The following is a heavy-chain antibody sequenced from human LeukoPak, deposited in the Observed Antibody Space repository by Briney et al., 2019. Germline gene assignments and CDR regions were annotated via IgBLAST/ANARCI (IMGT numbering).Heavy chain of an antibody. CDR1: GYTFTSYA. CDR3: ARDGVIYDSSGYRYYYYYMDV. D-gene: IGHD3-22*01. V-gene: IGHV7-4-1*02. J-gene: IGHJ6*03. Sequence: ASVKVSCKTSGYTFTSYAMNWVRQAPGQGLDWMGWINTNTGNPTYAQGFTGRFVFSLDTSGSTANLQISSLKAEDTAVYYCARDGVIYDSSGYRYYYYYMDVWGKGTTVTVSS. CDR2: INTNTGNP.